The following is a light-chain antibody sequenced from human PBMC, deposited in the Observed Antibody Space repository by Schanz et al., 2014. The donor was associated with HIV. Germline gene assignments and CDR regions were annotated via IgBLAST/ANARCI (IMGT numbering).Light chain of an antibody. CDR2: DVT. V-gene: IGLV2-14*03. J-gene: IGLJ3*02. Sequence: QSVLTQPASVSGAPGQSITLSCTGTSSDIGGYNVVSWYQQHPDKAPKLIIYDVTTRPSGISNRFSGSKSGSTASLTISGLRTEDEADYYCNSYTSSSTWVFGGGTKLTVL. CDR3: NSYTSSSTWV. CDR1: SSDIGGYNV.